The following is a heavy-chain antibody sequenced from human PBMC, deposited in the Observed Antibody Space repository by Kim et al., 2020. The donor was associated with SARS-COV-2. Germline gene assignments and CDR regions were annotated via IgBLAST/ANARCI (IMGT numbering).Heavy chain of an antibody. J-gene: IGHJ5*02. V-gene: IGHV4-59*13. Sequence: SETLSLTCTVSGASITTYFWSWIRQPPVTGLEWIGYIYYSGTTKYNPSLQSRVTISVDMSKNQFSLKLSSVTAADTAVYYCARGRSSYLWGQGTLVTVSS. CDR1: GASITTYF. CDR3: ARGRSSYL. D-gene: IGHD6-13*01. CDR2: IYYSGTT.